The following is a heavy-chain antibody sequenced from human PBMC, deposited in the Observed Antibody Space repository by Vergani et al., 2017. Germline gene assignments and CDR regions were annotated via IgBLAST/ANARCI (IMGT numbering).Heavy chain of an antibody. CDR3: ARGCGSTGCYKRVEDWFDP. J-gene: IGHJ5*02. CDR1: GYTFTSYY. Sequence: QVQLVQSGAEVKKPGASVKVSCQASGYTFTSYYIHWVRQAPGQGLEWMGIINPSGGSTNYAQKFQGRVTMTRDTSTSTVFMELSSLRSEDTAVYYCARGCGSTGCYKRVEDWFDPWGQGTLVTVSS. D-gene: IGHD2-2*02. CDR2: INPSGGST. V-gene: IGHV1-46*01.